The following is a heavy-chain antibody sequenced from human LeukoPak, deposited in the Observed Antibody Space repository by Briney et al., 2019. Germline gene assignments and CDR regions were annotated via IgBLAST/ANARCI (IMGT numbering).Heavy chain of an antibody. D-gene: IGHD4-23*01. V-gene: IGHV3-66*01. J-gene: IGHJ3*02. CDR1: GLTVSSNY. CDR2: IYSAGTT. Sequence: GGSLRLSCEASGLTVSSNYMSWARQAPGKGLEWVSIIYSAGTTYYADSVRDRFTISRDNSQNTLYLHMNSLRAEDTAVYYCARDRIYGGNSGALDIWGQGTMVTVSS. CDR3: ARDRIYGGNSGALDI.